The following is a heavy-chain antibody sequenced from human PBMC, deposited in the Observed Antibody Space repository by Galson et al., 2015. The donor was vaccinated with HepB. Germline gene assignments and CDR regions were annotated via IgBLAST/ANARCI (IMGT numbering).Heavy chain of an antibody. CDR1: GYIFTSYE. CDR3: ARAEFWSGVGWFDH. J-gene: IGHJ5*02. CDR2: INPSGGST. Sequence: SVKVSCKASGYIFTSYEVHWVRQAPGQGLEWMGIINPSGGSTSYAQKFQGRVTMTRDTSTTTVYMELSSLRSEDTAVYYCARAEFWSGVGWFDHWGQGTLVTVSS. V-gene: IGHV1-46*01. D-gene: IGHD3-3*01.